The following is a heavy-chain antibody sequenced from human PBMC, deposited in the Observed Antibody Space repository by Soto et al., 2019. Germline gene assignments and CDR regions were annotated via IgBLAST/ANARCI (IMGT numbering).Heavy chain of an antibody. CDR2: INPNSGGT. D-gene: IGHD4-17*01. CDR3: ARGMTTVTYYFDY. CDR1: GYTFTGYY. V-gene: IGHV1-2*04. Sequence: ASVKVSCKASGYTFTGYYMHWVRQAPGQGLEWMGWINPNSGGTNYAQKFQGWVTMTRDTSISTAYMELSRLRSDDTAVYYCARGMTTVTYYFDYWGQGTLVTVSS. J-gene: IGHJ4*02.